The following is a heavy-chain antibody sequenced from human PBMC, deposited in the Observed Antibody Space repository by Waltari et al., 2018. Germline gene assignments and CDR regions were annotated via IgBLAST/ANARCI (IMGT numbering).Heavy chain of an antibody. V-gene: IGHV3-23*01. CDR3: AKGQAFHWYFDL. CDR2: ISGSGGST. J-gene: IGHJ2*01. CDR1: GFTFSSDA. Sequence: EVQLLESGGGLVQPGGSLRLSCAASGFTFSSDALSWVRQAPGKGLEWVSAISGSGGSTYYADSVKGRFTISRDNSKNTLYLQMNSLRAEDTAVYYCAKGQAFHWYFDLWGRGTLVTVSS.